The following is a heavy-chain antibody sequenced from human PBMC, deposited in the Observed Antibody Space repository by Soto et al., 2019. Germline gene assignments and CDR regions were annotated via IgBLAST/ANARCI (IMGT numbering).Heavy chain of an antibody. CDR1: GGSFSTYT. Sequence: QVQLVQSGAEVKKPGSSVTVSCKASGGSFSTYTFSWVRQAPGQGLEWMGRIIPILGAAYSAQRFQGRVTITADKSTTTAYRELSRLSSEDTAVYFCARGCTREHAFDIWGQGTMVTVSS. CDR2: IIPILGAA. D-gene: IGHD1-26*01. CDR3: ARGCTREHAFDI. J-gene: IGHJ3*02. V-gene: IGHV1-69*08.